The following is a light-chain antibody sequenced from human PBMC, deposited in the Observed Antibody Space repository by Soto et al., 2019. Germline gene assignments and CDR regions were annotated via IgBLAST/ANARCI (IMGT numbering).Light chain of an antibody. CDR1: AFPKKY. J-gene: IGLJ2*01. V-gene: IGLV3-10*01. CDR3: YSPDSSGGI. Sequence: SYELTQPPSLSVSPGQTARITCSGDAFPKKYAYWYQQRSCQAPVLVIYEDTKRPSVIPERFSGSSSGTTATSTLSGAHVEDEGDYFCYSPDSSGGIFGGGTQLTVL. CDR2: EDT.